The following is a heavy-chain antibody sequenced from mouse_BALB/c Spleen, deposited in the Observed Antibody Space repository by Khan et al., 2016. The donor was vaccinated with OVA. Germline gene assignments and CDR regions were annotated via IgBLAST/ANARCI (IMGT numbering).Heavy chain of an antibody. Sequence: EVELVESGGGLVKPGGSLKLSCAASGFTFSNYAMSWVRQTPEKRLEWVASISTGGNTYYLDSVKGRFTISRDNARNILYLQMRSLRSEDTAMYYCARDYWVAYWGQGTLVTVSA. V-gene: IGHV5-6-5*01. CDR3: ARDYWVAY. CDR2: ISTGGNT. CDR1: GFTFSNYA. J-gene: IGHJ3*01.